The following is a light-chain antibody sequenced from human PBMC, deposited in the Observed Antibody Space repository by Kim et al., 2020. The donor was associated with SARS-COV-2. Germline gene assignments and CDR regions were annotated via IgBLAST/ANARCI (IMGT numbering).Light chain of an antibody. CDR2: DVS. CDR3: SSYTSSSTLV. CDR1: RGDVGGYIY. Sequence: GHTSTYSCTGTRGDVGGYIYVSWSHQQPGKAPNLIIYDVSARPSGVSTRFSGSKSGNTAYLTISGLQAEDEADYYCSSYTSSSTLVFGGGTQLTVL. J-gene: IGLJ2*01. V-gene: IGLV2-14*03.